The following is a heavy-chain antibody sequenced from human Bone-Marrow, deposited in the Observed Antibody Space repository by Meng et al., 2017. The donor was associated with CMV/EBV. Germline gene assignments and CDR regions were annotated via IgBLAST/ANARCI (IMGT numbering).Heavy chain of an antibody. CDR2: INPNSGGT. J-gene: IGHJ6*02. CDR1: GYTFTGYY. V-gene: IGHV1-2*02. Sequence: ASVKVSCKASGYTFTGYYVHWVRQAPGQGLEWMGWINPNSGGTNYAQKFQGRVTMTRDTSISTAYMELSRLRSDDTAVYYCARVGGYSSSWYDRHYYYGMDVWGQGTTVTVSS. CDR3: ARVGGYSSSWYDRHYYYGMDV. D-gene: IGHD6-13*01.